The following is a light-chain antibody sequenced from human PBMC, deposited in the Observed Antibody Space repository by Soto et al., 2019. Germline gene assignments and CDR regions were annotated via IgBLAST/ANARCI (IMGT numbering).Light chain of an antibody. CDR1: SSDVGAYNY. J-gene: IGLJ3*02. V-gene: IGLV2-8*01. CDR2: EVT. Sequence: QSVLTQPPSASGSPGQSVTISCTGSSSDVGAYNYVSWYQQPPGNAPKLMIYEVTKRPSGVPDRFSGSKSGNTASLTVSGLQAEDEADYYCSSYAGSNNLPFGGGTKLTVL. CDR3: SSYAGSNNLP.